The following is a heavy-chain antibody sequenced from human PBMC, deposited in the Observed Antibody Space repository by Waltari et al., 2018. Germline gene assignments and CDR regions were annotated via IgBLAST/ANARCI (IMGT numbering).Heavy chain of an antibody. CDR2: IIGSGSTP. Sequence: EVQLLESGGGLVQPGGSLRLSCAASGFSFSGYAMNWVRQAPGKGLELVSAIIGSGSTPFYADSVKGRFTISRDNSKNTVFLQMNSLRAEETAVYYCAKAIKGYNSAWFDYWGQGTLVTVSS. D-gene: IGHD3-3*01. CDR3: AKAIKGYNSAWFDY. J-gene: IGHJ5*01. V-gene: IGHV3-23*01. CDR1: GFSFSGYA.